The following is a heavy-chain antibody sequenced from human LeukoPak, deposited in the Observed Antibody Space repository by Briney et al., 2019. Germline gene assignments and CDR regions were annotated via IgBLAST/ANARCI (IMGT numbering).Heavy chain of an antibody. CDR3: ARADSPGYYYMDV. V-gene: IGHV4-59*01. Sequence: SETLSLTCTVSGGSISSYYWSWIRQPPGKGLEWIGYIYYSGSTNYNPSLKSRVTISVDTSKNQFSLKLSSVTAADAAVYYCARADSPGYYYMDVWGKGTTVTVSS. D-gene: IGHD2-21*01. CDR1: GGSISSYY. J-gene: IGHJ6*03. CDR2: IYYSGST.